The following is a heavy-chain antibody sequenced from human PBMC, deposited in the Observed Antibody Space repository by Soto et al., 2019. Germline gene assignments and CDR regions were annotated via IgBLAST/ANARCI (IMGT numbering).Heavy chain of an antibody. CDR2: VHYSGST. Sequence: QLQLQEWGPGLVKPSETLSLTCSVSGGSIRSSIYYWGWIREPPGKGLEWIATVHYSGSTYYTPSLKNRVTISADTSNNQFSLRLNSVTAADTAVYYCARQHYYDSSGYYTWNWGQGTLVTVSS. D-gene: IGHD3-22*01. J-gene: IGHJ4*02. CDR1: GGSIRSSIYY. V-gene: IGHV4-39*01. CDR3: ARQHYYDSSGYYTWN.